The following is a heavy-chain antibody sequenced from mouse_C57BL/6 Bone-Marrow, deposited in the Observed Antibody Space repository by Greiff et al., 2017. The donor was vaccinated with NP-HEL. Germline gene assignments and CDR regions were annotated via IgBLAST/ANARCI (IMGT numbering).Heavy chain of an antibody. CDR3: ARKAYYGLSYEFAY. V-gene: IGHV1-50*01. CDR1: GYTFTTYW. CDR2: IDPSDSYT. D-gene: IGHD1-1*01. J-gene: IGHJ3*01. Sequence: QVQLQQPGAELVKPGASVKLSCKASGYTFTTYWMQWVKQRPGQGLEWIGEIDPSDSYTNYNQKFKGKATLTVDTSSSTAYMQLSSLTSEDSAVYYGARKAYYGLSYEFAYWGEGTLVTVSA.